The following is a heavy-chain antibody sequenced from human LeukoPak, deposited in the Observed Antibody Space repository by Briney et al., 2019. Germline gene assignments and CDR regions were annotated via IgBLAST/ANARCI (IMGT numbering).Heavy chain of an antibody. CDR1: GYTLTELS. CDR2: FDPEDGET. V-gene: IGHV1-24*01. CDR3: AREYRSGYYYDSSGHRFDP. J-gene: IGHJ5*02. Sequence: ASVKVSCKVSGYTLTELSMHWVRQAPGKGLEWMGGFDPEDGETIYAQKFQGRVTMTEDTSTDTAYMELSSLRSEDTAVYYCAREYRSGYYYDSSGHRFDPWGQGTLVTVSS. D-gene: IGHD3-22*01.